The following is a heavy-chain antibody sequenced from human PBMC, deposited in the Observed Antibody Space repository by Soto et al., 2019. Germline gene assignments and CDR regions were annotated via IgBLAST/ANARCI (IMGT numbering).Heavy chain of an antibody. V-gene: IGHV1-3*05. CDR2: INADNGNT. J-gene: IGHJ4*02. CDR1: GYTFTGYA. D-gene: IGHD6-19*01. Sequence: QVQLVQSGAEEKKPGASVKVSCKASGYTFTGYAMHWGRQAPGQGLEWRGWINADNGNTKYSQKFKGRVTITRDTSASTAYMELSSLRSEDTAVYYCARAVAVPADFDYWGQGTLVTVSS. CDR3: ARAVAVPADFDY.